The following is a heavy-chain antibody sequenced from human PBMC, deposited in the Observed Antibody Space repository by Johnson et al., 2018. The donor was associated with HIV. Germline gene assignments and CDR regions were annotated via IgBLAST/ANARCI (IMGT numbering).Heavy chain of an antibody. D-gene: IGHD6-6*01. Sequence: AQLVESGGGLVQPGGSLRLSCAASGFTGSSNYMSWVRQAPGKVLAWVSVIHSGGSTYYADSVQGLFTISRDNSKITLYLQMNRLRAEDTAVCYCAKGRERLVPRVGDAFDIWGQGTMVTVSS. CDR1: GFTGSSNY. CDR3: AKGRERLVPRVGDAFDI. CDR2: IHSGGST. V-gene: IGHV3-66*02. J-gene: IGHJ3*02.